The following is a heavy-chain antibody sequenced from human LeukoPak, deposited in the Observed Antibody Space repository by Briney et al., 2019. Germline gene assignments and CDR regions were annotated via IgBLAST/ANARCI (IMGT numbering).Heavy chain of an antibody. V-gene: IGHV4-34*01. CDR1: GGSISSYY. D-gene: IGHD2-15*01. CDR3: ASRLLGYCSGGSCYGYWFDP. CDR2: INHSGST. Sequence: SETLSLTCTVSGGSISSYYWSWIRQPPGKGLEWIGEINHSGSTNYNPSLKSRVTISVDTSKDQFSLKLSSVTAADTAVYYCASRLLGYCSGGSCYGYWFDPWGQGTLVTVSS. J-gene: IGHJ5*02.